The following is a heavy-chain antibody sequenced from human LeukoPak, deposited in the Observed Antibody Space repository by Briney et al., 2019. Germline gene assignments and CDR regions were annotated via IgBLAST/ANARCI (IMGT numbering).Heavy chain of an antibody. D-gene: IGHD5-24*01. CDR2: IIPIFGTA. CDR3: ARELPWIRRDGYNLGI. V-gene: IGHV1-69*01. CDR1: GGAFSSYA. Sequence: SVKVSCKASGGAFSSYAISWVRQAPGQGLVWMGGIIPIFGTANYAQKFQGRVTITADESTSTAYMELSSLRSEDTAVYYCARELPWIRRDGYNLGIWGQGTMVTVSS. J-gene: IGHJ3*02.